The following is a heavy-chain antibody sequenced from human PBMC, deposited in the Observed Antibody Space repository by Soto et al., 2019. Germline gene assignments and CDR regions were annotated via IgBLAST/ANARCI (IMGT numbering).Heavy chain of an antibody. V-gene: IGHV3-48*03. CDR3: ARAPSRSSGSYP. D-gene: IGHD1-26*01. CDR1: GFTLSSYE. Sequence: VGSLRLSCGASGFTLSSYEMNWVRQAPGKGLEWVSYISSSGSTIYYADSVMGRFTTSRDNAKNSLYLQMNSLRAEATAVYYCARAPSRSSGSYPWGQGTLVTVSS. CDR2: ISSSGSTI. J-gene: IGHJ5*02.